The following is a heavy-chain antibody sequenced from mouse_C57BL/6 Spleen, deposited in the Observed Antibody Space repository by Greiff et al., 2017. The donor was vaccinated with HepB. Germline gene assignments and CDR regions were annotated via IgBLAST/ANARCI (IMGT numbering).Heavy chain of an antibody. V-gene: IGHV1-81*01. Sequence: VQLQQSGAELARPGASVKLSCKASGYTFTSYGISWVKQRTGQGLEWIGEIYPRSGNTYYNEKFKGKATLTADKSSSTAYMELRSLTSEDSAVYFCARDGNYVNYFDYWGQGTTLTVSS. CDR2: IYPRSGNT. D-gene: IGHD2-1*01. J-gene: IGHJ2*01. CDR1: GYTFTSYG. CDR3: ARDGNYVNYFDY.